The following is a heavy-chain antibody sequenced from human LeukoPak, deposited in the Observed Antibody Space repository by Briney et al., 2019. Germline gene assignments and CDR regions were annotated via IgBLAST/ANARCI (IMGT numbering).Heavy chain of an antibody. V-gene: IGHV3-23*01. Sequence: GGSLRLSCTASGFTFSNYAMSWVRQAPGKGLEWVSAISGNGGGTFDADSVKGRFTISRDNSKNTLYLQMNSLRAEDTAIYYCAKDVFELYDIYDHWGQGTLVSVSS. CDR3: AKDVFELYDIYDH. CDR1: GFTFSNYA. J-gene: IGHJ4*02. CDR2: ISGNGGGT. D-gene: IGHD3-9*01.